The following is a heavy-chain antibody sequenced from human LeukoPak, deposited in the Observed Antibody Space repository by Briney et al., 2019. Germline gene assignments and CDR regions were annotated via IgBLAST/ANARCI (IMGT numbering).Heavy chain of an antibody. D-gene: IGHD3-10*01. Sequence: GGSLRLSCAASGFTFSSYGVHWVRQAPGKGLEWVAFIRYDGSNKYYADSVKGRFTISRDNAKNTLYLQMNSLRVEDTALYYCARSFSNTVRGVGDSWGQGTLVTVSS. CDR3: ARSFSNTVRGVGDS. CDR2: IRYDGSNK. V-gene: IGHV3-30*02. CDR1: GFTFSSYG. J-gene: IGHJ4*02.